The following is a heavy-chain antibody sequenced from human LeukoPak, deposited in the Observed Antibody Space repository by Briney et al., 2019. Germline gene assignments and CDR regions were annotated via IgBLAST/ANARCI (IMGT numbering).Heavy chain of an antibody. CDR1: GYTFTGYY. Sequence: ASVKVSCKASGYTFTGYYMHWVRQAPGQGLERMGWINPNSGGTNYAQKFQGRVTMTRDTSISTAYMELSRLRSDDTAVYYCARRFRYCSGGSCSDRLYALDIWGQGTMVTVSS. CDR2: INPNSGGT. D-gene: IGHD2-15*01. J-gene: IGHJ3*02. CDR3: ARRFRYCSGGSCSDRLYALDI. V-gene: IGHV1-2*02.